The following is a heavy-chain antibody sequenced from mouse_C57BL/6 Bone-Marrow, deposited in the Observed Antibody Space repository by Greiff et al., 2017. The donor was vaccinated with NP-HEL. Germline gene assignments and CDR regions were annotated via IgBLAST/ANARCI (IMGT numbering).Heavy chain of an antibody. J-gene: IGHJ2*01. CDR3: ARGLRYRLRNYFDY. D-gene: IGHD1-1*01. Sequence: EVQGVESVAELVRPGASVKLSCTASGFNIKNTYMHWVKQRPEQGLEWIGRIDPANGNTKYAPKFQGKATITADTSSNTAYLQLSSLTSEDTAIYYCARGLRYRLRNYFDYWGQGTTLTVSS. CDR2: IDPANGNT. CDR1: GFNIKNTY. V-gene: IGHV14-3*01.